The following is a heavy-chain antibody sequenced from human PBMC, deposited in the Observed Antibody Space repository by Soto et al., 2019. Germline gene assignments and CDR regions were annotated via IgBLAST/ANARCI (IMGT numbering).Heavy chain of an antibody. V-gene: IGHV3-30*18. D-gene: IGHD6-25*01. CDR2: ISYDGSNK. J-gene: IGHJ6*02. CDR1: GFTFSNYG. Sequence: QVQLVESGGGVVQPGRSLRLSCAASGFTFSNYGMHWVRQAPGKGLEWVAIISYDGSNKYYADSVKGRFTISRDKSKNTLYLQMNSLRAADTAVYYCAKDRLXNPPYYYYYXGLDVWGQGTTVTVSS. CDR3: AKDRLXNPPYYYYYXGLDV.